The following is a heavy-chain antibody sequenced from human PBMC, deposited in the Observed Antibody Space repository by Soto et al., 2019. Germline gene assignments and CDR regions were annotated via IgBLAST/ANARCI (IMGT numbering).Heavy chain of an antibody. CDR1: GFTFSGYG. D-gene: IGHD3-10*01. CDR3: AKGYESGSVYKPLDS. V-gene: IGHV3-30*18. Sequence: GGSLRLSCAASGFTFSGYGMHWVRQAPGKGLDWVAVISSDGSEKYYADSVKGRFTISRDNSMNTLYLQMNSLRAEDTAVYYCAKGYESGSVYKPLDSWGQGTLVTVSS. CDR2: ISSDGSEK. J-gene: IGHJ4*02.